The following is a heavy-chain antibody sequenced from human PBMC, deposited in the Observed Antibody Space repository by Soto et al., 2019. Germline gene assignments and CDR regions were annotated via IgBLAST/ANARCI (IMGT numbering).Heavy chain of an antibody. Sequence: SETLSLTCTVSGGSISSDYWTWIRQPPGKGLEWIGSVYYSGSTYYNPSLKSRVTISVDTSKNQFSLKLSSVTAADTAVYYCARRQSSSWYGLWGQGTLVTV. V-gene: IGHV4-59*05. D-gene: IGHD6-13*01. CDR3: ARRQSSSWYGL. J-gene: IGHJ4*02. CDR1: GGSISSDY. CDR2: VYYSGST.